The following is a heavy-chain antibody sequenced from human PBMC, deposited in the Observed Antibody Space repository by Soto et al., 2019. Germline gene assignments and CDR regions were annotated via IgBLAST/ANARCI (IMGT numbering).Heavy chain of an antibody. CDR3: ARGDGYCSSTGCWFDP. Sequence: SETLSLTCTVSGGSISSYYWSWIRQPPGKGLEWIGYIYYSGSTNYNPSLKSRVTISVDTSKNQFSLKLSSVTAADTAVYYCARGDGYCSSTGCWFDPWGQGTLVTVSS. J-gene: IGHJ5*02. D-gene: IGHD2-2*01. CDR2: IYYSGST. CDR1: GGSISSYY. V-gene: IGHV4-59*01.